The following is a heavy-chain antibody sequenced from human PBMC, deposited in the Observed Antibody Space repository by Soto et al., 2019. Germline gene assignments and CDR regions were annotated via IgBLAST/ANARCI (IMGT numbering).Heavy chain of an antibody. D-gene: IGHD1-26*01. CDR3: AKVLWELLFPGYFDY. V-gene: IGHV3-23*01. J-gene: IGHJ4*02. CDR1: GFTFSSYA. CDR2: ISGSGGST. Sequence: EVQLLESGGGLVQPGGSLRLSCAASGFTFSSYAMSWVRQAPGKGLEWVSAISGSGGSTYYADSVKGRFTISRENSTKTLYLQMNDLSAEDTAVYYCAKVLWELLFPGYFDYWGQGTLVTISS.